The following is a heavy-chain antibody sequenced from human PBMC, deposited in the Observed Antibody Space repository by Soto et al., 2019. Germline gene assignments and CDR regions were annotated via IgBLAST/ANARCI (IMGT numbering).Heavy chain of an antibody. CDR1: GGSISGYF. Sequence: QVQLQESGPGLVKPSETLSLTCTVSGGSISGYFWSWIRQPPGKGLECIGYLSDSGSTDYTPSLNSRVTKSVDTSKNQFSLQLSSVTAADTAVYYCARKEYGDGLDVWGQGTTVTVSS. V-gene: IGHV4-59*01. CDR3: ARKEYGDGLDV. D-gene: IGHD2-2*01. CDR2: LSDSGST. J-gene: IGHJ6*02.